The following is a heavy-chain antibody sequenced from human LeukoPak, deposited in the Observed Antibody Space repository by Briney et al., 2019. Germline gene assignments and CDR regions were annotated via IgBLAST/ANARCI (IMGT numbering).Heavy chain of an antibody. Sequence: ASVKVSCKTSGYTFTDLYIHWVRQAPGQGLEWMGWINPNSGGTNYAQKFQGWVTMTRDTSISTAYMELSRLRPDDTAVYYCARGEDIVVVTAPRGDAFDIWGQGTMVTVSS. J-gene: IGHJ3*02. CDR1: GYTFTDLY. CDR2: INPNSGGT. D-gene: IGHD2-21*02. CDR3: ARGEDIVVVTAPRGDAFDI. V-gene: IGHV1-2*04.